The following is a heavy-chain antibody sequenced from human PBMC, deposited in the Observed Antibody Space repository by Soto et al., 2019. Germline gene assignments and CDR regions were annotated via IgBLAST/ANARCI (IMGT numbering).Heavy chain of an antibody. CDR2: IIPIFGTA. CDR3: ARGPMVRGAPQNWFDP. J-gene: IGHJ5*02. V-gene: IGHV1-69*13. D-gene: IGHD3-10*01. CDR1: GGTFSSYA. Sequence: ASVKVSCKASGGTFSSYAISWVRQAPGQGLEWMGGIIPIFGTANYAQKFQGRVTITADESTSTAYMELSSLRSEDTAVYYCARGPMVRGAPQNWFDPWGQGTLVTVSS.